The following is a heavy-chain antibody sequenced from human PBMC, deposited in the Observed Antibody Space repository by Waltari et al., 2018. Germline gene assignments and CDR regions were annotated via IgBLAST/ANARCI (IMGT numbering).Heavy chain of an antibody. J-gene: IGHJ5*02. CDR3: ATDHYRQSGYDS. CDR1: GYTLTESP. CDR2: YVPEDGET. V-gene: IGHV1-24*01. Sequence: QVQLVQSGAEVKKPGASVTVSCKVSGYTLTESPMHWVRQAPGKGLEWMGGYVPEDGETIYAQSFQGRVAMTEDSSTDTAYMELTSLTSEDTAVYYCATDHYRQSGYDSWGQGTLVTVSS. D-gene: IGHD5-12*01.